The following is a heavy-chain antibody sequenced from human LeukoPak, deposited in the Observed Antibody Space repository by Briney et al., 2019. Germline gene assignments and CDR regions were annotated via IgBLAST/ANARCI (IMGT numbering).Heavy chain of an antibody. CDR1: GFTFSSYA. V-gene: IGHV3-30-3*01. D-gene: IGHD6-19*01. CDR2: ISYDGSNK. CDR3: ARDRAVAGTIYFDY. Sequence: GGSLRLSCAASGFTFSSYAMHWVRQAPGKGLEWVAVISYDGSNKYYADSVKGRFTISRDNSKNTLYLQMNSLRAEDTAVYYCARDRAVAGTIYFDYWGQGTLVTVS. J-gene: IGHJ4*02.